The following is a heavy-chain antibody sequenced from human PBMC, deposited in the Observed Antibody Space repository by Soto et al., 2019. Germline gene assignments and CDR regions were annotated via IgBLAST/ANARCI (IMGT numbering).Heavy chain of an antibody. D-gene: IGHD4-17*01. CDR1: GFTFNHYA. J-gene: IGHJ6*02. CDR3: AKDSTVTTSLYFYYYGFDV. Sequence: VHLLESGGGLVQPGGSLRLACTASGFTFNHYAMSWVRQAPGKGLEWVSAVSGRGGSTKYADSVKGRFIISRDNSNRPLYLQMDSRRGEDTAVYYCAKDSTVTTSLYFYYYGFDVLGQGTTVTVSS. CDR2: VSGRGGST. V-gene: IGHV3-23*01.